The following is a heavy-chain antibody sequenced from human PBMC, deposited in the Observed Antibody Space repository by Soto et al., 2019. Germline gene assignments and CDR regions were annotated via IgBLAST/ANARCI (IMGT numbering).Heavy chain of an antibody. CDR2: IGGSGPKK. CDR1: GFNFYSYS. V-gene: IGHV3-23*01. J-gene: IGHJ4*02. D-gene: IGHD3-16*01. Sequence: EVQLLESGGGLVQPGGSLRLSCAAFGFNFYSYSMSLVRQASGKGLEWVSGIGGSGPKKNYAGSVKGRFTISEDNSKNTLNLQMNSRRAEDTGVYYCARENVFWGGPGYDYWGQGILVAVSS. CDR3: ARENVFWGGPGYDY.